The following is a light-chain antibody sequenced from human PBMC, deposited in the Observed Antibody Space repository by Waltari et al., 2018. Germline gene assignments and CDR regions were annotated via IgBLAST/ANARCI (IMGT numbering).Light chain of an antibody. CDR2: EVS. J-gene: IGLJ3*02. Sequence: QSALTQPASVSGSPGQSVTISCTGSSRDVATYKHVSWYQQHPGKVPKLMIYEVSNRPSGVSNRFSGSKSGNTASLTISGLQAEDEADYYCTSYTTSTTWVFGGGTKLTVL. V-gene: IGLV2-14*01. CDR3: TSYTTSTTWV. CDR1: SRDVATYKH.